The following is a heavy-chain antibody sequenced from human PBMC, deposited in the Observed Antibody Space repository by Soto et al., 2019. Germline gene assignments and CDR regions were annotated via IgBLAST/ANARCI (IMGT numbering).Heavy chain of an antibody. CDR3: AKDLFLEWLLLDYYYGMDV. CDR1: GFTFSSYG. D-gene: IGHD3-3*01. V-gene: IGHV3-30*18. J-gene: IGHJ6*02. CDR2: ISYDGSNK. Sequence: PGGSLRLSCAASGFTFSSYGMHWVRQAPGKGLEWVAVISYDGSNKYYADSVKGRFTISRDNSKNTLYLQMNSLRAEDTAVYYCAKDLFLEWLLLDYYYGMDVWGQGTTVTVSS.